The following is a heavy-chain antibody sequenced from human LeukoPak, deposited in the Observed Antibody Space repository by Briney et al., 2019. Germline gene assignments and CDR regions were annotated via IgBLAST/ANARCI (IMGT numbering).Heavy chain of an antibody. CDR3: ARDGSSSGWYYFDY. CDR2: ISSRSSNI. J-gene: IGHJ4*02. Sequence: GGSLRLSCAASGFTFSSYSMNSLRQAPGKGLESVSSISSRSSNIYYADSVKGRFTISRDNAKNSLYLQMNSLRAEDTAVYYCARDGSSSGWYYFDYWGQGTLVTVSS. CDR1: GFTFSSYS. V-gene: IGHV3-21*01. D-gene: IGHD6-19*01.